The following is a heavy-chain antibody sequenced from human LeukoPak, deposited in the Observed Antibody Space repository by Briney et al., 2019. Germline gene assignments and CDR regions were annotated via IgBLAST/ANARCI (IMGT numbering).Heavy chain of an antibody. D-gene: IGHD6-19*01. Sequence: SGPTLVKPTQTLTLTCTFSGFSVTTGGVSVGWIRQPPEKALEWFAVIYWNVNKYYNPSLNNRVTVTKDTSKNQVVLTLNNMDPVDTATYYCAHSRTASCWSDFFDSWGQGTLVTVSS. CDR1: GFSVTTGGVS. J-gene: IGHJ5*01. CDR3: AHSRTASCWSDFFDS. V-gene: IGHV2-5*01. CDR2: IYWNVNK.